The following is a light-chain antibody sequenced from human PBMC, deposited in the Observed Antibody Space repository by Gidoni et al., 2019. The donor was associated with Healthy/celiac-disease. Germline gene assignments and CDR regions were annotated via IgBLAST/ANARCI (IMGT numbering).Light chain of an antibody. Sequence: QSAPTQPRSVSGSPGQSVTISCTGTSSDVGGYNYVSWYQQHPGKAPKLMIYDVSKRPSGVPDRFSGSKSGNTASLTIPGLQAEDEADYYCCSYAGSYTLWVFGGGTKLTVL. V-gene: IGLV2-11*01. CDR1: SSDVGGYNY. CDR3: CSYAGSYTLWV. J-gene: IGLJ3*02. CDR2: DVS.